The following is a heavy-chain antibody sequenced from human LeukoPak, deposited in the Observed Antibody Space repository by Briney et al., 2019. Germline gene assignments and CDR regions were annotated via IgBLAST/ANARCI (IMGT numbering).Heavy chain of an antibody. J-gene: IGHJ4*02. D-gene: IGHD5-12*01. CDR3: AREAWIWSY. CDR1: GFTFSSYW. Sequence: TGGSLRLSCAASGFTFSSYWMHWVRQAPGKGLVWVSRINSDGSNTNYADSVKGRFTISRDKSKNTLYLQMNNLRAEDTAVYYCAREAWIWSYWGQGTLVTVSS. V-gene: IGHV3-74*01. CDR2: INSDGSNT.